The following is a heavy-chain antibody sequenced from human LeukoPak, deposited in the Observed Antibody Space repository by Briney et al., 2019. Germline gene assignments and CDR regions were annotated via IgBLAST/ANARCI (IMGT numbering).Heavy chain of an antibody. CDR3: ARRPYYYDSSGYYL. Sequence: GGSLRLSCAASGFTFSSYSMNWVRQAPGKGLEWVSSISSSSSYIYYADSVKGRFTISRDNAKISLYLQMNSLRAEDTAVYYCARRPYYYDSSGYYLWGQGTLVTVSS. V-gene: IGHV3-21*01. CDR1: GFTFSSYS. D-gene: IGHD3-22*01. J-gene: IGHJ5*02. CDR2: ISSSSSYI.